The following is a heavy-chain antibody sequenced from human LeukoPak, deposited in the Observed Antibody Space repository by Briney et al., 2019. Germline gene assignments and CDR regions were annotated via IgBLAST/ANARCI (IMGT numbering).Heavy chain of an antibody. J-gene: IGHJ4*02. V-gene: IGHV1-2*04. D-gene: IGHD3-10*01. CDR3: ARGRSATPPVDY. Sequence: RRASVKVSCKASGYTFTGYYMHWVRQAPGQGLEWMGWINPNSGGTSYAQKFQGWVTMTRDTSISTAYMELSRLRSDDTAVYYCARGRSATPPVDYWGQGTLVTVSS. CDR1: GYTFTGYY. CDR2: INPNSGGT.